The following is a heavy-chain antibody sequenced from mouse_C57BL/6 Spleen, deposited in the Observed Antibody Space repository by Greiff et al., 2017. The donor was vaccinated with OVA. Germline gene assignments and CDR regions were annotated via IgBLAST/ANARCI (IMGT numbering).Heavy chain of an antibody. V-gene: IGHV5-4*01. CDR3: ARDKGSYVGYAMDY. J-gene: IGHJ4*01. D-gene: IGHD1-1*02. CDR1: GFTFSSYA. CDR2: ISDGGSYT. Sequence: EVMLVESGGGLVKPGGSLKLSCAASGFTFSSYAMSWVRQTPEKRLEWVATISDGGSYTYYPDNVKGRFTISRDNAKNNLYLQMSHLKSEDTAMYYCARDKGSYVGYAMDYWGQGTSVTVSS.